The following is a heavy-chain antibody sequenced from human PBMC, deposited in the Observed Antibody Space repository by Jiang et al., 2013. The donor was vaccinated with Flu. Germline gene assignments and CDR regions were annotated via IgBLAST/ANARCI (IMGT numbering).Heavy chain of an antibody. D-gene: IGHD3/OR15-3a*01. CDR3: VRHSDFRD. CDR2: INTNTGNP. V-gene: IGHV7-4-1*02. CDR1: GYSFTNSA. Sequence: SGSELKNPGASVKVSCKASGYSFTNSAMNWVRQAPGQGLEWMGWINTNTGNPTYALGFTGRLVFSLDTSVSTAYLEISSLKAEDTAIYYCVRHSDFRDWGQGTLVTVSS. J-gene: IGHJ4*02.